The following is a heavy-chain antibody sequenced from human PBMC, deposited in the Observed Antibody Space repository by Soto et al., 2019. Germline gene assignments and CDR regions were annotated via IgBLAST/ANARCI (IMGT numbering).Heavy chain of an antibody. V-gene: IGHV1-46*01. CDR2: INPSGGST. CDR1: GYTFTSYY. J-gene: IGHJ6*02. Sequence: GASVKVSCKASGYTFTSYYMHWVRQAPGQGLEWMGIINPSGGSTSYAQKFQGRVTMTRDTSTSTVYMELSSLRSEDTAVYYCARTAKSFYYYYGMDVWGQGTTVTVSS. D-gene: IGHD3-3*01. CDR3: ARTAKSFYYYYGMDV.